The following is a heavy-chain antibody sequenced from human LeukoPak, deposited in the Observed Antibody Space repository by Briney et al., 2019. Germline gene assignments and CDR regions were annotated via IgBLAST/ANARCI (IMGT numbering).Heavy chain of an antibody. V-gene: IGHV3-30-3*01. CDR3: ARRGYSYGYPFDY. Sequence: PGRSLRLSCAASGFTFSSYAMHWVRQAPGQGLEWVAVISYDGSNKYYAASVKGRFTISRDNSKNTLYLQMNSLRAEDTAVYYCARRGYSYGYPFDYWGLGTLVTVSS. J-gene: IGHJ4*02. CDR2: ISYDGSNK. CDR1: GFTFSSYA. D-gene: IGHD5-18*01.